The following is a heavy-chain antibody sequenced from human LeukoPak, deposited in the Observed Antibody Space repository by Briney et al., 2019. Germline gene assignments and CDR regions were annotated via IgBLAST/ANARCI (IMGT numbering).Heavy chain of an antibody. CDR2: INQDGSQT. CDR1: GFTFRSNW. CDR3: AKYNDYDFDY. V-gene: IGHV3-7*01. Sequence: GGSLRLSCAASGFTFRSNWMSWVRQAPGKGLEWVAKINQDGSQTKYVDSVKGRFTISRDNAKHSLHLQMNSLRADDTAVYYCAKYNDYDFDYWGQGTLVTVSP. J-gene: IGHJ4*02. D-gene: IGHD4-17*01.